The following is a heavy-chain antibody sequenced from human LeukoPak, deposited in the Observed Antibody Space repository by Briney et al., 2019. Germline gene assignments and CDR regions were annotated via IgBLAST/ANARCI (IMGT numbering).Heavy chain of an antibody. D-gene: IGHD6-6*01. Sequence: SVKVSCKASGGTFRSYAISWVRQAPGQGLEWMGGIIPIFGTANYAQKFQGRVTITADESTSTAYMELSSLRSEDTAVYYCARGWQLANNWFDPWGQGTLVTVSS. CDR1: GGTFRSYA. CDR3: ARGWQLANNWFDP. J-gene: IGHJ5*02. V-gene: IGHV1-69*13. CDR2: IIPIFGTA.